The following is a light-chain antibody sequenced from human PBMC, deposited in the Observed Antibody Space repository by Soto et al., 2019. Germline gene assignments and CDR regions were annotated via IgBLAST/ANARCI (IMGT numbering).Light chain of an antibody. CDR3: QQRANWPLT. Sequence: DIVMTQSPVTLSVSPGERVTVSCRSSQSVSSSYLAWYQQKPGQAPRLLISDASNRATGIPARFSGSGSGADFTLTISSLEPEDFAVYYCQQRANWPLTFGGGTKVDIK. CDR2: DAS. CDR1: QSVSSSY. J-gene: IGKJ4*01. V-gene: IGKV3-11*01.